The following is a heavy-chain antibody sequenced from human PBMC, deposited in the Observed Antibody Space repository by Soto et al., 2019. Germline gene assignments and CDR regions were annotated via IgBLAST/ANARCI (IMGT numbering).Heavy chain of an antibody. CDR1: GFTFSSYT. CDR3: TTWLTAHFDY. J-gene: IGHJ4*02. V-gene: IGHV3-23*01. Sequence: VGSLRLSCAASGFTFSSYTLNWVRRAPGKGLEWVATSSDRRTGNTHYSDSVRGRFTLSRDYSRNILFLQMDSLRADDTALYYCTTWLTAHFDYWGRGTQVTVSS. D-gene: IGHD2-21*02. CDR2: SSDRRTGNT.